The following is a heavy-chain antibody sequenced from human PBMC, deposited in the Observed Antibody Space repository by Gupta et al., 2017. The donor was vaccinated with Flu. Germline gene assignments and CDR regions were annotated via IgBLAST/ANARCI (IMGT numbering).Heavy chain of an antibody. D-gene: IGHD2-15*01. J-gene: IGHJ5*02. CDR3: ARTEGLCSGGSCANWFDP. V-gene: IGHV1-2*02. Sequence: VRQAPRQGLEWMGWINPNSGGTKYAQKFQGRGTMTRDTSISTVYMGLSRLSSDDTAVYYCARTEGLCSGGSCANWFDPWGQGTLVTVSS. CDR2: INPNSGGT.